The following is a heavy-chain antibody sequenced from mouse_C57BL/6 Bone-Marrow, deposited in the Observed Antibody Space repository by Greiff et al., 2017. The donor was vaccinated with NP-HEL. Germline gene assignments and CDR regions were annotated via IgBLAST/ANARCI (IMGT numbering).Heavy chain of an antibody. D-gene: IGHD1-1*01. Sequence: VQLQQSGAELVKPGASVKLSCTASGFNIKDYYLHWVKQRTEQGLEWIGRIDPEDGETKYAPNFQGKATITADTSSNTAYLQLSSLTSEDTAVYYCARRDYYGSPWFAYWGQGTLVTVSA. CDR2: IDPEDGET. CDR3: ARRDYYGSPWFAY. J-gene: IGHJ3*01. CDR1: GFNIKDYY. V-gene: IGHV14-2*01.